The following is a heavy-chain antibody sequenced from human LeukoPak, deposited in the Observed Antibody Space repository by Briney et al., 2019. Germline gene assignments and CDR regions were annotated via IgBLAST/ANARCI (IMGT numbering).Heavy chain of an antibody. Sequence: GGSLRLSCAASGFTFSSYWMSWVRQAPGKGLEWVANIKQDGSEKYYVDSVKGRFTISRDNAKNSLYLQMNSLRAEDTAVYYCARVGYYDSSGYSPFDYWGQGTLVTVSS. CDR2: IKQDGSEK. J-gene: IGHJ4*02. V-gene: IGHV3-7*01. D-gene: IGHD3-22*01. CDR3: ARVGYYDSSGYSPFDY. CDR1: GFTFSSYW.